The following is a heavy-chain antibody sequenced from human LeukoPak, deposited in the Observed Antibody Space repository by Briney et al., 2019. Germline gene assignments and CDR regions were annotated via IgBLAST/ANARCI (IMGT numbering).Heavy chain of an antibody. D-gene: IGHD6-19*01. V-gene: IGHV4-34*01. CDR2: INHSGST. J-gene: IGHJ4*02. Sequence: SETLSLTCAVYGGSFSGYYWSWIRQPPGKGLEWIGEINHSGSTNYNPSLKSRVTISVDTSKNQFSLKLSSVTAADTAVYYCARVQRWLKRSDYWGQGTLVTVSS. CDR1: GGSFSGYY. CDR3: ARVQRWLKRSDY.